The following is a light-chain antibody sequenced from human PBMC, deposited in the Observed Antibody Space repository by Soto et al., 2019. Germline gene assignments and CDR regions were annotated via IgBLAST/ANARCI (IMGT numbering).Light chain of an antibody. CDR1: SSDVGGYNS. CDR2: DVS. V-gene: IGLV2-14*01. J-gene: IGLJ2*01. CDR3: SSYTSSSAVV. Sequence: QSVLTQPASVSGSPGQSITISCTGTSSDVGGYNSVSWYQQHPGKAPKLMIYDVSNRPSGVSNRFSGSKSGNAASLTISGLEAEDEAAYYCSSYTSSSAVVFGGGTKLTVL.